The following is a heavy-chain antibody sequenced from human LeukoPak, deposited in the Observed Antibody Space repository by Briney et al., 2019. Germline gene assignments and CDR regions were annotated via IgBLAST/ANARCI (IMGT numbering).Heavy chain of an antibody. CDR2: IYTSGST. J-gene: IGHJ4*02. CDR3: ARRLPIAAAGRKFDY. D-gene: IGHD6-13*01. V-gene: IGHV4-4*07. Sequence: SETLSLTCTVSGGSISSYYWSWIRQPAGKGLEWIGRIYTSGSTNYNPSLKSRVTMSVDTSKNQFSLKLSSVTAADTAVYYCARRLPIAAAGRKFDYWGQGTLVTVSS. CDR1: GGSISSYY.